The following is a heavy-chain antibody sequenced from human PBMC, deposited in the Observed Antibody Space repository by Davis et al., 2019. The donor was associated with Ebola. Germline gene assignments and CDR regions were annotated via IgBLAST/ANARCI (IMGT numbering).Heavy chain of an antibody. D-gene: IGHD6-13*01. V-gene: IGHV5-10-1*01. CDR1: GYSLFNYW. CDR3: ARSAAAPGLTPFDY. J-gene: IGHJ4*02. CDR2: IDPSDSYI. Sequence: PGGSLRLSCMGSGYSLFNYWISWVRQMPGKGLEWMGRIDPSDSYINYSPSFQGHVTISFDKSIRTAYLQWSSLKASDSAMYYCARSAAAPGLTPFDYWGQGTLVTVSS.